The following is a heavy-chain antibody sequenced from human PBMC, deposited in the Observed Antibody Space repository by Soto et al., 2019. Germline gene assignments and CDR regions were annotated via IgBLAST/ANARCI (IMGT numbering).Heavy chain of an antibody. CDR3: ARATYSSGFDY. CDR2: IGIAGDT. D-gene: IGHD6-19*01. CDR1: GFTFRSYD. Sequence: GGSLRLSCAASGFTFRSYDMHWVRQATGKGLEWVSAIGIAGDTYYPGSVKGRFTISRENAKNSLYLQMNSLRAGDTAVYYCARATYSSGFDYWGQGTLVTVSS. V-gene: IGHV3-13*01. J-gene: IGHJ4*02.